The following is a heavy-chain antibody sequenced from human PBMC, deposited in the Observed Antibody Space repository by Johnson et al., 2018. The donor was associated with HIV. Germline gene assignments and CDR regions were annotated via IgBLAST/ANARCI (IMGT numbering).Heavy chain of an antibody. J-gene: IGHJ3*02. V-gene: IGHV3-66*01. CDR2: IYSGGST. CDR1: GFTVSSNY. CDR3: ARYFAYWGGDCSAFDI. D-gene: IGHD2-21*02. Sequence: VQLVESGGGLVQPGGSLRLSCAASGFTVSSNYMSWVRQAPGKGLEWVSVIYSGGSTYYADSVKGRFTISRDNSKNTLYLQMNSLRDEDTAVYYCARYFAYWGGDCSAFDIWGQGTMVTVSS.